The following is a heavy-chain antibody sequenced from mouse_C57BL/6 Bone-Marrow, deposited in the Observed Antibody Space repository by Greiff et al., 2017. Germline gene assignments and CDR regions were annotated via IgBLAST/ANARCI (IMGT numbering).Heavy chain of an antibody. CDR2: IHPNSGST. Sequence: QVQLQQPGAELVKPGASVKLSCKASGYTFTSYWMHWVKQRPGQGLVWIGMIHPNSGSTNYNEKFKSKATLTVDKSSSTAYMQLSRLTSEDSADYYCAKWGEYGSTWYFDVWGRGTTVTVSA. CDR1: GYTFTSYW. D-gene: IGHD1-1*01. J-gene: IGHJ1*03. CDR3: AKWGEYGSTWYFDV. V-gene: IGHV1-64*01.